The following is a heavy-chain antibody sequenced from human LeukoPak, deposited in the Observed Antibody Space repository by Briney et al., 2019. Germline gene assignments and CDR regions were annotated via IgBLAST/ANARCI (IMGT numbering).Heavy chain of an antibody. D-gene: IGHD3-9*01. V-gene: IGHV1-18*04. CDR1: GYTFTSYG. Sequence: GASVKVSCKASGYTFTSYGISWVRQAPGQGLEWMGWISAYNGNTNYAQKLQGRVTMTTDTSTSTAYMELRSLRSDDTAVYYCARHYYDILTGCRHFDYWGQGTLVTVSS. CDR2: ISAYNGNT. CDR3: ARHYYDILTGCRHFDY. J-gene: IGHJ4*02.